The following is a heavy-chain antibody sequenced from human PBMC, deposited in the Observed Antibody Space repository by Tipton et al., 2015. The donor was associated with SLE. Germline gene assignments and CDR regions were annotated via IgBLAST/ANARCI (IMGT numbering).Heavy chain of an antibody. Sequence: TLSLTCAVSGGSISISNWWSWVRQPPGKGLEWIGEIYHSGSTNYNPSLKSRVTISVDKSKNQFSLKLTSVTAADTAVYYCARGPSSCWYQYFDFWGQGTLVTVSS. CDR3: ARGPSSCWYQYFDF. D-gene: IGHD6-13*01. CDR2: IYHSGST. V-gene: IGHV4-4*02. J-gene: IGHJ4*02. CDR1: GGSISISNW.